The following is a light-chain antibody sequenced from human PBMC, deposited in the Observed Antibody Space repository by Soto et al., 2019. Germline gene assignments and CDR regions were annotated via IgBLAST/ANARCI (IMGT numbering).Light chain of an antibody. CDR1: QSVSSSY. CDR2: GAS. V-gene: IGKV3-20*01. CDR3: QQYGSSPKLT. Sequence: EIVLTQSPGTLSFSPGERATLSCRASQSVSSSYLAWYQQKPGQAPRLLIYGASSRATGIPDRFSGSGSGTDFTLTISRLEPEDFAVYYCQQYGSSPKLTFGGGTKVDIK. J-gene: IGKJ4*01.